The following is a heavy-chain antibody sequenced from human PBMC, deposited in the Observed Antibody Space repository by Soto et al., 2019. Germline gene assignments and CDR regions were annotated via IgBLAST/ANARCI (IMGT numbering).Heavy chain of an antibody. V-gene: IGHV4-59*12. Sequence: SETLSLTCAVSGASFGTYYWSWIRQPPGKGLEWIGYIFYSGHLKYNPSLRSRLTISVDPSKNSLYLQMNSLRVEDTAVYYCAKKVPGSNPLDSWGQGALVTVSS. CDR3: AKKVPGSNPLDS. CDR2: IFYSGHL. D-gene: IGHD1-1*01. J-gene: IGHJ4*02. CDR1: GASFGTYY.